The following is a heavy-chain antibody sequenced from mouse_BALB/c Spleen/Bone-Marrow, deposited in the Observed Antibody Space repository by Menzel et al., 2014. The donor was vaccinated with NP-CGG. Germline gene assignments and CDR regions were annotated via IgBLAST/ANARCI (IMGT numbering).Heavy chain of an antibody. Sequence: SCAASGFDFSRYWMSWVRQAPGKGLEWIGEINPDSSTINYTPSLKDKFIISRDNAKNTLYLQMSKVRSEDTALYYCARLGYYGTMVYWGQGTSVTVSS. CDR1: GFDFSRYW. V-gene: IGHV4-1*02. J-gene: IGHJ4*01. CDR2: INPDSSTI. CDR3: ARLGYYGTMVY. D-gene: IGHD1-1*01.